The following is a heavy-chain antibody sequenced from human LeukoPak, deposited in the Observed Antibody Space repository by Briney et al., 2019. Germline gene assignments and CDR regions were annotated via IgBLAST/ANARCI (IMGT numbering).Heavy chain of an antibody. D-gene: IGHD5-12*01. Sequence: GGSLRLSCAASGFTFDDYAMHWVRQAPEKGLEWVSGISWNSGSIGYADSVKGRFTISRDNAKNSLYLQMNSLRAEDTALYYCAKRGGYDPDYYFDYWGQGTLVTVSS. CDR2: ISWNSGSI. CDR3: AKRGGYDPDYYFDY. CDR1: GFTFDDYA. V-gene: IGHV3-9*01. J-gene: IGHJ4*02.